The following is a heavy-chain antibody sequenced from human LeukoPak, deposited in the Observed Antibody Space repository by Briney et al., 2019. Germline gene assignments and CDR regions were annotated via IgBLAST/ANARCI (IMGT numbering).Heavy chain of an antibody. V-gene: IGHV4-61*01. CDR3: ARGRLRRDGIDY. J-gene: IGHJ4*02. D-gene: IGHD4-17*01. Sequence: SGTLSLTCTVSGGSLSSGSYYWSWIRQPPGKGLEWIGYIYYSGSTNHNPSLKSRVTISVDTSKNQFSLKLSSVTAADTAVYYCARGRLRRDGIDYWGQGTLVTVSS. CDR2: IYYSGST. CDR1: GGSLSSGSYY.